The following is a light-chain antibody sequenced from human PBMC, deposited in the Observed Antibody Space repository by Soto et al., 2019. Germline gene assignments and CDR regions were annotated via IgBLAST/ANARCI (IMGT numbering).Light chain of an antibody. Sequence: IVLTQSPATLSLSPGERATLSCRASQSVISYLAWYQQKHGQAHRLLIYDASKRATGIPARFSGSGSGTDFTLTISGIEHEDFAVYYCQQRSDWPPLFTFGPGTKVDIK. V-gene: IGKV3-11*01. CDR3: QQRSDWPPLFT. CDR2: DAS. CDR1: QSVISY. J-gene: IGKJ3*01.